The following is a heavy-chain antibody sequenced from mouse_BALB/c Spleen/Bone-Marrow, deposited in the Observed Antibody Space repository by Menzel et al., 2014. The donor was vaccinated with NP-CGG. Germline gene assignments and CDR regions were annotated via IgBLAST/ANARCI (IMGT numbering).Heavy chain of an antibody. Sequence: QVQLQQSGSVLVRPGASVKLSCKASGYTFTSSWMHWAKQRPGQGLEWIGEIHPNSGNTNYNEKFKGKATLTVDTSSSTAYVDLSSLTSEDSAVYYCARWGFDYWGQGTTLTVSS. V-gene: IGHV1S130*01. CDR2: IHPNSGNT. J-gene: IGHJ2*01. CDR3: ARWGFDY. CDR1: GYTFTSSW.